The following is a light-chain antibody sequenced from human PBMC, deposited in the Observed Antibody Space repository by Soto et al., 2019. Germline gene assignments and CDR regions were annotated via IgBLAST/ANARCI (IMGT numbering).Light chain of an antibody. Sequence: QSALTQPASVSWSPGQSITISCTGTSSDIGDYNFVSWYQHYPGQAPKLMIYEVSNRPSGVSNRFSASKSGNTASLTISGLQTEDEAYYYCASYTTGSTLVVFGGGTKLTLL. CDR1: SSDIGDYNF. CDR3: ASYTTGSTLVV. CDR2: EVS. V-gene: IGLV2-14*01. J-gene: IGLJ3*02.